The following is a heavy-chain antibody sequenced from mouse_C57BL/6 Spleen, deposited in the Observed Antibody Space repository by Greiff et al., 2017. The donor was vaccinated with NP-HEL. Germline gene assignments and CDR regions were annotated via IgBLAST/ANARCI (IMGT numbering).Heavy chain of an antibody. Sequence: QVTLKVSGPGILQPSQTLSLTCSFSGFSLSTFGMGVGWIRQPSGKGLEWLAHIWWDDDKYYNPALKSRLTISKDTSKNQVFLTIANVDTADTATYYCARAPYYSNYAWFAYWGQGTLVTVSA. J-gene: IGHJ3*01. CDR2: IWWDDDK. CDR1: GFSLSTFGMG. CDR3: ARAPYYSNYAWFAY. D-gene: IGHD2-5*01. V-gene: IGHV8-8*01.